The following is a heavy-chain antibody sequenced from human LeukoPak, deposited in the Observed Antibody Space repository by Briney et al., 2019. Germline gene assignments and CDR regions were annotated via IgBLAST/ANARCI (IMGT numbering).Heavy chain of an antibody. Sequence: GGSLRLSCAASGFTFSRYGMHWVRQAPGKGLEWVANIKQDGSEKYYVDSVKGRFTISRDNAKNSLYLQMNSLRAEDTAVYYCARSMIPLRCFFDIWGQGTMVTVSS. D-gene: IGHD3-22*01. V-gene: IGHV3-7*01. CDR1: GFTFSRYG. CDR3: ARSMIPLRCFFDI. CDR2: IKQDGSEK. J-gene: IGHJ3*02.